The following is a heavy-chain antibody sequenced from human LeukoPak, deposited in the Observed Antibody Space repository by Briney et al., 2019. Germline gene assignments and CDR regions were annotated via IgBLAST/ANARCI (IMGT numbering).Heavy chain of an antibody. D-gene: IGHD3-10*01. Sequence: GGSLRLSCAASGFTFSDYYMSWIRQAPGKGLERVSYISSSGSTIYYAASVKGRFTISRDNAKNSLYLQMNSRRAEDTAVYYCTRAGVKGWFGDPPYYFDYWGQGTLVTVSS. CDR3: TRAGVKGWFGDPPYYFDY. CDR2: ISSSGSTI. J-gene: IGHJ4*02. CDR1: GFTFSDYY. V-gene: IGHV3-11*01.